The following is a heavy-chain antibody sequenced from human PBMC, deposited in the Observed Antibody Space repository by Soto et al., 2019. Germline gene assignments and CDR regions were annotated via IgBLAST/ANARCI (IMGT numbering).Heavy chain of an antibody. CDR2: ISGSGGST. CDR3: TKEGSSTWYVTGYDY. D-gene: IGHD6-13*01. V-gene: IGHV3-23*01. J-gene: IGHJ4*02. Sequence: EVQLLESGGGLVQPGGSLRLSCAASGFTFASYAMSWVRQAPGKGLEWVSTISGSGGSTYNVDSVKGRFTMSRDNSKNTLYLQMNTLRAEDTAVYYCTKEGSSTWYVTGYDYWGQGTLVTVSS. CDR1: GFTFASYA.